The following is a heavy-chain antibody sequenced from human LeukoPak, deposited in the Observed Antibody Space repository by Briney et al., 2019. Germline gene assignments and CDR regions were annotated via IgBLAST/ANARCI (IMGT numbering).Heavy chain of an antibody. CDR1: GGTFSSYA. Sequence: ASVKVSRKASGGTFSSYAISWVRQAPGQGLEWMGRIIPIFGTANYAQKFQGRVTITTDESTSTAYMELSSLRSEDTAVYYCAFRTLGRIVGALDYFDYWGQGTLVTVSS. CDR3: AFRTLGRIVGALDYFDY. CDR2: IIPIFGTA. D-gene: IGHD1-26*01. V-gene: IGHV1-69*05. J-gene: IGHJ4*02.